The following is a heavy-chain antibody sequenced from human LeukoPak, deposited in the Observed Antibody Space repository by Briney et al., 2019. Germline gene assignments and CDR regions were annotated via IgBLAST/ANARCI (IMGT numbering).Heavy chain of an antibody. Sequence: GRSLRLSCAASGFTFSSYGMHWVRQAPGKGLEWVAVISYDGSNKYYADSVKGRFTISRDNSKNTLYLQMNSLRAEDSAIYYCAKAFRIVGIGNPDDAFDIWGQGTVVTVSS. CDR1: GFTFSSYG. CDR2: ISYDGSNK. V-gene: IGHV3-30*18. CDR3: AKAFRIVGIGNPDDAFDI. J-gene: IGHJ3*02. D-gene: IGHD1-26*01.